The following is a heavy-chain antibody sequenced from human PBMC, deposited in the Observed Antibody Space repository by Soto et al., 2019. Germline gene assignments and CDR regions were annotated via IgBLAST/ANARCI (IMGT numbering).Heavy chain of an antibody. CDR1: GYTFTSYD. V-gene: IGHV1-8*01. CDR3: ARVGYCSSTSCYGAIDY. D-gene: IGHD2-2*01. Sequence: ASVKVSCKASGYTFTSYDINWVRQATGQGLEWMGWMNPNSGNTGYAQKFQGRVTMTRNTSISTAYMELSSLRSEDTAVYYFARVGYCSSTSCYGAIDYWGQGTLVTVSS. CDR2: MNPNSGNT. J-gene: IGHJ4*02.